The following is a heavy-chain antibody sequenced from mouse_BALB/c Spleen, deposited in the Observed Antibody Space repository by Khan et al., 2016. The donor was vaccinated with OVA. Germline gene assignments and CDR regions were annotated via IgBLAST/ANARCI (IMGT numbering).Heavy chain of an antibody. V-gene: IGHV14-1*02. D-gene: IGHD2-3*01. CDR2: IDPENGNT. CDR3: ARAGYSPWFAY. CDR1: GFNIKDYY. J-gene: IGHJ3*01. Sequence: VQLQQSGAELVRPGALVKLSCKASGFNIKDYYIHWVKQRPEQGLEWIGWIDPENGNTIYDPKFQGKANITADTSSNTAYLHFSSLTSEDTAVDYCARAGYSPWFAYWGQGNLVTVAA.